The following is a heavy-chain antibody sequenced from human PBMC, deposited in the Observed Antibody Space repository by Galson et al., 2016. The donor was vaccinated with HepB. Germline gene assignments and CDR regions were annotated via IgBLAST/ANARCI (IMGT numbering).Heavy chain of an antibody. D-gene: IGHD4-11*01. J-gene: IGHJ6*02. CDR2: IDPSSADI. Sequence: SLRLSCAASGFSFTSFSMNWVRQGPAKGLEWVSYIDPSSADIYYADSVKGRFTISRDSAKNSLYLEMNSLRHEDTAVYYCARSYSNYYYGLDLWGRGTTVIVSS. CDR1: GFSFTSFS. V-gene: IGHV3-48*02. CDR3: ARSYSNYYYGLDL.